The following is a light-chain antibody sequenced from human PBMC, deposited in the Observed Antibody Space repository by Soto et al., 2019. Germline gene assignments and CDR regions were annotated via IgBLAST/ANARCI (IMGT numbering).Light chain of an antibody. CDR2: GAS. Sequence: EVVMTQSPATLSASPGERAALSFSASQSVSSNLAWYQQKPGQAPRLLIYGASTRASGVPTRFSGSGSGTQFTLTISSLQSEDFAVYYCQQYKDWPPCTFGQGTKVDIK. CDR3: QQYKDWPPCT. CDR1: QSVSSN. J-gene: IGKJ1*01. V-gene: IGKV3-15*01.